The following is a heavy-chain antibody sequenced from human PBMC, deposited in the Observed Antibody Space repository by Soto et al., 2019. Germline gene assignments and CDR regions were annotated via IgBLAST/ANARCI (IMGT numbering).Heavy chain of an antibody. V-gene: IGHV3-30*18. D-gene: IGHD6-19*01. CDR1: GFTFSSYG. CDR3: AKPTSSGWYVRSWFDP. J-gene: IGHJ5*02. CDR2: ISYDGSNK. Sequence: PGGSLRLSCATSGFTFSSYGMHWVRQAPGKGLEWVAVISYDGSNKYYADSVKGRFTISRDNSKNTLYLQMNSLRAEDTAVYYCAKPTSSGWYVRSWFDPWGQGTLVTVSS.